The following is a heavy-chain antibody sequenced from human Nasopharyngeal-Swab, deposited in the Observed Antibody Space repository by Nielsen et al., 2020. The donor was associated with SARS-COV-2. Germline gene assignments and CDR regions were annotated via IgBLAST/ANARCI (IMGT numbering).Heavy chain of an antibody. J-gene: IGHJ4*02. CDR2: INHSGST. V-gene: IGHV4-34*01. Sequence: GSLRLSCAVYGGSFSGYYWSWIRQPPGKGLEWIGEINHSGSTNYNPSLESRVTISVDTSKNQFSLKLSSVTAADTAVYYCARGLNGGHWGQGTLVTVSS. CDR3: ARGLNGGH. CDR1: GGSFSGYY. D-gene: IGHD3-16*01.